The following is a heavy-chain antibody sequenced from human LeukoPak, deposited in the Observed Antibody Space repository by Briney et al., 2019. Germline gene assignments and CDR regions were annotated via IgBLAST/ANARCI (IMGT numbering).Heavy chain of an antibody. CDR2: IFISGST. V-gene: IGHV4-59*01. Sequence: SETLSLTCTVSGGSISSYYWSWIRQPPGKGLEWIRHIFISGSTNYNPSLKSRVTISVDTSKNQFSLKLSSVTAADTAVYYCARVALGYCSSTSCSDWYFDLWGRGTLVTVSS. CDR3: ARVALGYCSSTSCSDWYFDL. CDR1: GGSISSYY. J-gene: IGHJ2*01. D-gene: IGHD2-2*01.